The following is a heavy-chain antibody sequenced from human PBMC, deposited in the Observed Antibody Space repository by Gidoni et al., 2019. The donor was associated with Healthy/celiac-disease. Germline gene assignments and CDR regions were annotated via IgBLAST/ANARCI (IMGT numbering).Heavy chain of an antibody. CDR1: GFTFSGSA. D-gene: IGHD1-26*01. CDR2: IRSKANCYAT. CDR3: TSGPLPIVGATYESY. Sequence: LVQPGGSLKLSCAASGFTFSGSAMHWVRQASGKGLEWVGRIRSKANCYATAYAASVKGRFTISRDDSKNTAYLQMNSLKTEDTAVYYCTSGPLPIVGATYESYWGQGTLVTVSS. V-gene: IGHV3-73*01. J-gene: IGHJ4*02.